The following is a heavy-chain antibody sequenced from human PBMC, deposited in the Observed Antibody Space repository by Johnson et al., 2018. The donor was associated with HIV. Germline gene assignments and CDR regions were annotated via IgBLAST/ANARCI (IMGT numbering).Heavy chain of an antibody. V-gene: IGHV3-30-3*01. D-gene: IGHD4-11*01. CDR3: ARERGYYGNPAFDI. CDR2: LSYDGDNK. Sequence: QVQLGEWGGGLVQPAVSLILSCAASAFTISSYPLHWVRQAPGKGLEWVAVLSYDGDNKFFTDSVKGRFSISRDNSKNTLYLQMSSLRTEDTAVYYCARERGYYGNPAFDIWGQGTMVTVSS. CDR1: AFTISSYP. J-gene: IGHJ3*02.